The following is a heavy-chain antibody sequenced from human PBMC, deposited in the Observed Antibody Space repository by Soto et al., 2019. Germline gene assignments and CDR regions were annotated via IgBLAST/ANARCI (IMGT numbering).Heavy chain of an antibody. V-gene: IGHV4-34*01. J-gene: IGHJ5*02. D-gene: IGHD6-13*01. CDR3: ASCLIAAAGMDNWFDP. Sequence: QVQLQQWGAGLLKPSETLSLTCAVYGGSFSGYYWSWIRQPPGKGLEWIGEINHSGSTNYNPSLKTRVTISGDTSKNQFSLKLSSVTAADTAVYYCASCLIAAAGMDNWFDPWGQGTLVTVSS. CDR2: INHSGST. CDR1: GGSFSGYY.